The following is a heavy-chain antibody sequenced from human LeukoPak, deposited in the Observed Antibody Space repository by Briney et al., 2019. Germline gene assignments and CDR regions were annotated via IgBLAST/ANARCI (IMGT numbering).Heavy chain of an antibody. Sequence: PGGSLRLSCAASGFTFSSYGMHWVRQVPGKGLVWVSRINTGGSSTTYAGSVKGRFTISRDNAKNTLYLQMNSLRVEDTAVYYCARSNQADDYWGQGTLVTVSS. D-gene: IGHD4-11*01. V-gene: IGHV3-74*01. CDR2: INTGGSST. CDR3: ARSNQADDY. CDR1: GFTFSSYG. J-gene: IGHJ4*02.